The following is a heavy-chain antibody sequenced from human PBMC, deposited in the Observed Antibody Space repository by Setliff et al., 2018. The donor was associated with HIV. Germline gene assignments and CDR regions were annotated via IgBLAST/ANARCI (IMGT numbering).Heavy chain of an antibody. V-gene: IGHV4-38-2*01. D-gene: IGHD3-3*01. CDR2: VYHSGTT. CDR3: MRGRSITIFGVAYFDF. J-gene: IGHJ4*01. CDR1: GYSISTAYY. Sequence: SETLSLTCAVSGYSISTAYYWGWIRQPPGKGLEWIGSVYHSGTTYYNPSLKSRVTISVDMSNNQFSLKVTSVTAADTAVYYCMRGRSITIFGVAYFDFWGHGTLVTVSS.